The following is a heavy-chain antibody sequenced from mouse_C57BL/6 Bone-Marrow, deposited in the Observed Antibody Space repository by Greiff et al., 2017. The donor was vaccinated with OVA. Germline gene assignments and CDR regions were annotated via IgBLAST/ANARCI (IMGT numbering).Heavy chain of an antibody. CDR1: GYTFTSYW. D-gene: IGHD4-1*01. Sequence: QVQLQQPGAELVKPGASVKLSCKASGYTFTSYWMHWVKQRPGQGLEWIGMIHPNSGSTNYNEKFKSKATLTVDKSSSTAYIQLRSLTSEDSAVYYCARWGLGPWFAYWGQGTLVTVSA. CDR2: IHPNSGST. V-gene: IGHV1-64*01. CDR3: ARWGLGPWFAY. J-gene: IGHJ3*01.